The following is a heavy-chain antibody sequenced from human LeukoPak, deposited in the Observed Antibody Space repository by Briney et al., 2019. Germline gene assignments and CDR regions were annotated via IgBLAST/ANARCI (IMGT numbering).Heavy chain of an antibody. CDR2: ISWNSCSI. J-gene: IGHJ3*02. D-gene: IGHD3-10*01. V-gene: IGHV3-9*01. CDR3: AKDMGSGSYIAAFDI. Sequence: GRSLRLFCGASGFTYDDYAMHWVRQALGRGVEGVSGISWNSCSIGYADSVEGRFTISRDNAKNSLYLQMNSLRAEDTALYYCAKDMGSGSYIAAFDIWGQGTMVTVSS. CDR1: GFTYDDYA.